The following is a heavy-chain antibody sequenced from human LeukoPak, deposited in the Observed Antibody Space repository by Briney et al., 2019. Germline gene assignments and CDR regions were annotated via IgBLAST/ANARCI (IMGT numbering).Heavy chain of an antibody. CDR1: GGSISSSSYY. D-gene: IGHD6-13*01. CDR3: ARIGSSWYGNAFDI. Sequence: SETLSLTCTVSGGSISSSSYYWGWIRQPPGKGLEWIGSISYSGSTYYNPSLKSRVTISVDTSKNQFSLKLSSVTAADTAVYYCARIGSSWYGNAFDIWGQGTMVTVSS. J-gene: IGHJ3*02. V-gene: IGHV4-39*07. CDR2: ISYSGST.